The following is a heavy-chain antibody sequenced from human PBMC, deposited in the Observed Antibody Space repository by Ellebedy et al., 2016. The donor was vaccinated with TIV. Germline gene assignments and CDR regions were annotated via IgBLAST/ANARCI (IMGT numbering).Heavy chain of an antibody. CDR3: TKDSGFVAAAGTGY. CDR1: GFTFRGYW. V-gene: IGHV3-23*01. Sequence: GESLKISCAASGFTFRGYWMNWVRQAPGKGLEWVSGISGFEQTTHYADSVEGRFAISRDNSKNTLYLQMNSLRVEDTAVYYCTKDSGFVAAAGTGYWGPGTLVTVSS. J-gene: IGHJ4*02. CDR2: ISGFEQTT. D-gene: IGHD6-13*01.